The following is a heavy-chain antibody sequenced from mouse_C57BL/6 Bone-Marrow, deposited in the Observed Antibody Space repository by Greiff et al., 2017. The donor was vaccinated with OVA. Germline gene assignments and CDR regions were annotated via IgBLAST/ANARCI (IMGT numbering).Heavy chain of an antibody. J-gene: IGHJ1*03. CDR1: GYTFTSYG. Sequence: VQVVESGAELARPGASVKLSCKASGYTFTSYGISWVKQRTGQGLEWIGEIYPRSGNTYYNEKFKGKATLTADKSSSTAYMELRSLTSEDSAVYFCARYYYGSLWYFDVWGTGTTVTVSS. V-gene: IGHV1-81*01. D-gene: IGHD1-1*01. CDR2: IYPRSGNT. CDR3: ARYYYGSLWYFDV.